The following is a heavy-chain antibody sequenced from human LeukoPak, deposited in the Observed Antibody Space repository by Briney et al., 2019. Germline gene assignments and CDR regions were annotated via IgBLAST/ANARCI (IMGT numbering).Heavy chain of an antibody. J-gene: IGHJ4*02. CDR1: GFTVTGYA. CDR3: AKAFWRGYYDSSTLYFDY. V-gene: IGHV3-30*02. D-gene: IGHD3-22*01. Sequence: GGSLRLSCAASGFTVTGYAMNWVRQAPGKGLEWVAFIRYDGSNKYYADSVKGRFTISRDNSKNTLYLQMNSLRAEDTAVYYCAKAFWRGYYDSSTLYFDYWGQGTLVTVSS. CDR2: IRYDGSNK.